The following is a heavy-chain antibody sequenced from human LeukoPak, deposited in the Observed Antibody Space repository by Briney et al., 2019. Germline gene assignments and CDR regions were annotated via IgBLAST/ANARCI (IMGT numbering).Heavy chain of an antibody. CDR1: GFTVSSNY. Sequence: GGSLRLSCAASGFTVSSNYMSWVRQAPGKGLEWVSVIYSGGSTHYADSVKGRFTISRDNSKNTLYLQMNSLRAEDTAVYYCARGTGDLYYHYGMDVWGQGTTVTVSS. J-gene: IGHJ6*02. CDR3: ARGTGDLYYHYGMDV. V-gene: IGHV3-66*02. D-gene: IGHD7-27*01. CDR2: IYSGGST.